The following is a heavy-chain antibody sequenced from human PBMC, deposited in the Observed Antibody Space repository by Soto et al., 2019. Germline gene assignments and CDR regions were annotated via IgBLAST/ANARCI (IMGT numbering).Heavy chain of an antibody. V-gene: IGHV4-30-4*01. Sequence: SETLSLTCTVSGGSISSGDYYWSWIRQPPGKGLEWNGYIYYSGSTYYNPSLKSRVTISVDTSKNQFSLKLSPVTAADTAVYYCAREKDFWSGYQRHNWFDPWGQGTLVTVSS. CDR2: IYYSGST. D-gene: IGHD3-3*01. CDR3: AREKDFWSGYQRHNWFDP. CDR1: GGSISSGDYY. J-gene: IGHJ5*02.